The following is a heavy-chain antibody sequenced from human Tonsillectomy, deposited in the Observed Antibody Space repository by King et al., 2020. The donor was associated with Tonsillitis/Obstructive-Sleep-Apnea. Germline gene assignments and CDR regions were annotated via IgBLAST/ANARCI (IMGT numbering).Heavy chain of an antibody. CDR3: ARVSRYCSSTSCSIGLYYFDY. D-gene: IGHD2-2*01. CDR2: TRNKANSYTT. V-gene: IGHV3-72*01. Sequence: VQLVESGGGLVQPGGSLRLSCAASGFTFSDHYMDWVRQAPGKGLEWVGRTRNKANSYTTEYAASVKGRFTISRDDSKNSLYLQMNSLKTEDTAVYYCARVSRYCSSTSCSIGLYYFDYWGQGTLVTVSS. CDR1: GFTFSDHY. J-gene: IGHJ4*02.